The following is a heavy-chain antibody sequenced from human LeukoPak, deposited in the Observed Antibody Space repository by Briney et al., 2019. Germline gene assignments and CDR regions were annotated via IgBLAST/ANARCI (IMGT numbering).Heavy chain of an antibody. J-gene: IGHJ4*02. D-gene: IGHD6-19*01. Sequence: PGGSLRLSRAASGFIFSIYAMHWVRQAPGKGLEYVSAISSNGGSTNYADSVKGRFTISRDNSKNTLYLQMGSLRAEDVAVYYCARGRSGLTDRYFDFWGQGALVTVSS. CDR1: GFIFSIYA. CDR2: ISSNGGST. CDR3: ARGRSGLTDRYFDF. V-gene: IGHV3-64*02.